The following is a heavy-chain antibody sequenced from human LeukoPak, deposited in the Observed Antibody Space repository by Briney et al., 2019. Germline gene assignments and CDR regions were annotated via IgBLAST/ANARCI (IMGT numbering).Heavy chain of an antibody. CDR2: ISYSGST. D-gene: IGHD7-27*01. V-gene: IGHV4-59*11. CDR3: ARDGEGDEGWDY. J-gene: IGHJ4*02. Sequence: SETLSLTCTVSGVSIRSHYWIWMRQPPGKGLEWIGHISYSGSTNYNPSLNSRVTISVDTSKNQFSLRLSSVTAADTAVYYCARDGEGDEGWDYWGQGTLVTVSS. CDR1: GVSIRSHY.